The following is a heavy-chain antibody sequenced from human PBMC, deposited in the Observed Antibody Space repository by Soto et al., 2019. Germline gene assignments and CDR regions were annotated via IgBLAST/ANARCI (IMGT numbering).Heavy chain of an antibody. V-gene: IGHV4-4*07. J-gene: IGHJ4*02. CDR3: ARDDKGVSDAMLY. CDR1: GDSISGYY. D-gene: IGHD3-10*02. Sequence: PSETLSLTCSVSGDSISGYYWYWIRQPAGKGLAWIGRVYTSGITNYNPSLKSRVTMSVDTSKNQFSLKLTSVTAADTAVYYCARDDKGVSDAMLYWGQGTLVTVSS. CDR2: VYTSGIT.